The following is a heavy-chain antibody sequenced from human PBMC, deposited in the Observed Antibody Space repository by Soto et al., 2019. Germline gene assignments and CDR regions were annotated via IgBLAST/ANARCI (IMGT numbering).Heavy chain of an antibody. Sequence: QVQLQQWGAGLLKPSETLSLNCAVTGGSLSGYYWSWIRQPPGKGLEWIGEVKDGGHTNYSPSLRGRVTISSDPSNNQFSLRLNSVTAADTGVYSCARGQEGVVATHWDQGSLVTVSS. CDR3: ARGQEGVVATH. CDR2: VKDGGHT. CDR1: GGSLSGYY. D-gene: IGHD5-12*01. V-gene: IGHV4-34*01. J-gene: IGHJ4*02.